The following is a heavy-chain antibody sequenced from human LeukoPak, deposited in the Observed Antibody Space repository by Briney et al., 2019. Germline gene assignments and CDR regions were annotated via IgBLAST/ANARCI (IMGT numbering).Heavy chain of an antibody. J-gene: IGHJ4*02. Sequence: GGSLRLSCAASGFTFSNSAMNWVRQAPGKGLEWVSYISSGSSTIYYADSVKGRFTISRDNAKNSLYLQMNSLRAEDTAVYYCARDRDQDYWGQGTLVTVSS. CDR2: ISSGSSTI. V-gene: IGHV3-48*04. D-gene: IGHD3-10*01. CDR1: GFTFSNSA. CDR3: ARDRDQDY.